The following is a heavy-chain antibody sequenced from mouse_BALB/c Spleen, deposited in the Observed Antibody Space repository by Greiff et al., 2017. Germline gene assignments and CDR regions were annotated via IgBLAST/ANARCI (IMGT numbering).Heavy chain of an antibody. D-gene: IGHD4-1*01. CDR1: GFTFSNYW. CDR3: TNWDAY. CDR2: IRLKSNNYAT. Sequence: DVKLVESGGGLVQPGGSMKLSCVASGFTFSNYWMNWVRQSPEKGLEWVAEIRLKSNNYATHYAESVKGRFTISRDDSKSSVYLQMNNLRAEDTGIYYCTNWDAYWGQGTLVTVSA. V-gene: IGHV6-6*02. J-gene: IGHJ3*01.